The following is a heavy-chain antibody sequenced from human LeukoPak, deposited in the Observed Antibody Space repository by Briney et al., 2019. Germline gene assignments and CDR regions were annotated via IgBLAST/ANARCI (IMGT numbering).Heavy chain of an antibody. D-gene: IGHD6-19*01. J-gene: IGHJ5*02. Sequence: ASVKVSCKASGYTFINYYTHWVRQAPGQGLEWMGVIHPSGGSTSYAQKFQGRVTMTRDSSTSTVYMELSSLRSEDTAVYYCARQWPAFDPWGQGTLVTVSS. CDR3: ARQWPAFDP. V-gene: IGHV1-46*01. CDR1: GYTFINYY. CDR2: IHPSGGST.